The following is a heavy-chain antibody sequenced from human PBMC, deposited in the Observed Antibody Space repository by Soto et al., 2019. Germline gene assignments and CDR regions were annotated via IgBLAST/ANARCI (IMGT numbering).Heavy chain of an antibody. D-gene: IGHD6-19*01. J-gene: IGHJ4*02. CDR1: GFTFSSYA. Sequence: GGSLRLSCAASGFTFSSYAMHWVRQAPGKGLEWVAVISYDGSNKYYADSVKGRFTISRDNSKNTLYLQMNSLRAEDTAVYYCAREAVAADPQITYLDYWGQGTLVTVSS. CDR3: AREAVAADPQITYLDY. CDR2: ISYDGSNK. V-gene: IGHV3-30-3*01.